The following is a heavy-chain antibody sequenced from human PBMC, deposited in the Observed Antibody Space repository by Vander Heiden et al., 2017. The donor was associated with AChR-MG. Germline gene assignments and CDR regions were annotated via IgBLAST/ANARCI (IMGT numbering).Heavy chain of an antibody. D-gene: IGHD4-17*01. J-gene: IGHJ6*02. CDR3: ARDLLSYGDYYYYYGMDV. CDR1: GDSGSSNSAA. CDR2: TYYRSKWYN. Sequence: QVQLQQSGPGLVKPSQTLPLTCAISGDSGSSNSAAWNWIRQSPSRGLEWLGRTYYRSKWYNDYAVSVKSRITINPDTSKNQFSLQLNSVTPEDTAVYYCARDLLSYGDYYYYYGMDVWGQGTTVTVSS. V-gene: IGHV6-1*01.